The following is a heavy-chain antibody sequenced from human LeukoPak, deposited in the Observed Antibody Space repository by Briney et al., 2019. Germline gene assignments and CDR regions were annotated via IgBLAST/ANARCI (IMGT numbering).Heavy chain of an antibody. V-gene: IGHV3-49*04. J-gene: IGHJ4*02. D-gene: IGHD2-8*01. CDR1: GFTFGDYA. CDR3: TRPRGLPRYIQWCFDY. Sequence: SGGSLRLSCTASGFTFGDYAMSWVRQAPGKGLEWVGFIRSKAYGGTTECAASVTGRFTISRDDSKSIAYLQMNSLKTEDTAVYYCTRPRGLPRYIQWCFDYWGQGTLVTVSS. CDR2: IRSKAYGGTT.